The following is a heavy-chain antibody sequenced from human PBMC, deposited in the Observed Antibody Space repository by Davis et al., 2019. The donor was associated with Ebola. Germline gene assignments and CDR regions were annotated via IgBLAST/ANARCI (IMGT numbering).Heavy chain of an antibody. CDR1: GFTFSTYA. V-gene: IGHV3-23*01. Sequence: PGGSLRLSCAGSGFTFSTYAMTWVRQAPGKGLEWVSRISGSGGDPHYADSVKGRFTISRDNSKNTLDLQMNSLRAEETAVFYCAKRATVKVAGANYYNAMDVWGRGTTVTVSS. CDR2: ISGSGGDP. J-gene: IGHJ6*04. D-gene: IGHD6-19*01. CDR3: AKRATVKVAGANYYNAMDV.